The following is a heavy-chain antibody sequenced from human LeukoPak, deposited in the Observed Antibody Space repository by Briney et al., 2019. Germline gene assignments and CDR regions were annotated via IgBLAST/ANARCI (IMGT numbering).Heavy chain of an antibody. CDR3: AKKPGWFGELRGGPMSSY. CDR2: ISGSGGST. V-gene: IGHV3-23*01. D-gene: IGHD3-10*01. J-gene: IGHJ4*02. CDR1: GFTFSSYA. Sequence: AGGSLRLSCAASGFTFSSYAMSWVRQAPGKGLEWVSAISGSGGSTYYADSVKGRFTISRDNSKNTLYLQMNSLRAEDTAVYYCAKKPGWFGELRGGPMSSYWGQGTLVTVSS.